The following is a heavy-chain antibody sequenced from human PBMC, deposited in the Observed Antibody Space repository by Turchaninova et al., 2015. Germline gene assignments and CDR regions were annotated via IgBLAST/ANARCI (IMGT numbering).Heavy chain of an antibody. Sequence: QVQLVQSGVEVKKPGASVKVSCKASGYTFTNYGITWVRQAPGQGLEWMGWISAYTGNTNYAQKVQGRVTMTTDTSTITADMELRSLRSDDTAVYYCASTGRXXXLGGFNYGYXDAFXXWGQGTMVTXSS. CDR3: ASTGRXXXLGGFNYGYXDAFXX. CDR2: ISAYTGNT. J-gene: IGHJ3*02. V-gene: IGHV1-18*01. D-gene: IGHD5-18*01. CDR1: GYTFTNYG.